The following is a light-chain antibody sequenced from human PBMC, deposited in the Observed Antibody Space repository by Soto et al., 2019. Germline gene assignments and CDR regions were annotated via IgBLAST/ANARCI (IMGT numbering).Light chain of an antibody. V-gene: IGKV3-15*01. J-gene: IGKJ5*01. CDR1: QSVTSSY. CDR3: QQYSNWPAT. Sequence: EIVMTQSPATLSVSPGERATLSCRASQSVTSSYLAWYQQKPGQAPRLLIYGASTRATGIPDRFSGSGSGTEFTLIVSSLQSEDFAVYYCQQYSNWPATFGQGTRLEIK. CDR2: GAS.